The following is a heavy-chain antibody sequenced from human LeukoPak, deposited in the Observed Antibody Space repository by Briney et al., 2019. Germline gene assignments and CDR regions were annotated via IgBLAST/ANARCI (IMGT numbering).Heavy chain of an antibody. Sequence: GRSLRLSYAASGFTFSSYAMSWVRQAPGKGLEWVAFIRFDGNNKYYADSVKGRFTISRDNSKNTLYLQMNSLRAEDTAVYYCARDRGYYDSSGYHQYYYFDYWGQGTLVTVSS. D-gene: IGHD3-22*01. CDR1: GFTFSSYA. CDR2: IRFDGNNK. V-gene: IGHV3-30*02. J-gene: IGHJ4*02. CDR3: ARDRGYYDSSGYHQYYYFDY.